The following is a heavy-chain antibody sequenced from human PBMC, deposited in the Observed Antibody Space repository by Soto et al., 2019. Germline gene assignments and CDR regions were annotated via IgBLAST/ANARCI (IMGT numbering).Heavy chain of an antibody. V-gene: IGHV1-8*01. J-gene: IGHJ4*02. D-gene: IGHD2-15*01. CDR3: ARGVCSGETGRTAYYFDY. Sequence: ASVKVSCKASGYSFTYYDISWVRQAAGQGLEWMGWLNPRNGNSAYAQKFQGRVTMTRDTSISTAYMELTSLKSDDTAVYYCARGVCSGETGRTAYYFDYTGQGTQVTVSS. CDR2: LNPRNGNS. CDR1: GYSFTYYD.